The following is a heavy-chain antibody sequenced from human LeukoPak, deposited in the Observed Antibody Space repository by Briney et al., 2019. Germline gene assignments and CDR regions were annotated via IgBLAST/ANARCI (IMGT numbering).Heavy chain of an antibody. CDR3: ASAGGWVFFN. D-gene: IGHD6-19*01. CDR2: INRDGTEK. J-gene: IGHJ4*02. Sequence: GGSLRLSCTASGLPFSSHWLSWFRQSPGKGLEWVAHINRDGTEKQYLDSVKGRFTVSRDNARNSQYLQMNNLRAEDTAVYYCASAGGWVFFNWGQGTLVTVSS. CDR1: GLPFSSHW. V-gene: IGHV3-7*01.